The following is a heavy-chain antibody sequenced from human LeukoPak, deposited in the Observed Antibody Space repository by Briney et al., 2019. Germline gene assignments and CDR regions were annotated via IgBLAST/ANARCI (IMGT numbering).Heavy chain of an antibody. J-gene: IGHJ4*02. V-gene: IGHV3-23*01. Sequence: AGGSLRLSCVASGFTFSSFWMSWLRQAPGKGLEWVSGISGSGGSTYYADSVKGRFTISRDNSKNTLYLQMNSLTDEDTAVYYCAKKWGVGTTTLDYFDYWGQGTLVTVSS. CDR2: ISGSGGST. D-gene: IGHD1-26*01. CDR3: AKKWGVGTTTLDYFDY. CDR1: GFTFSSFW.